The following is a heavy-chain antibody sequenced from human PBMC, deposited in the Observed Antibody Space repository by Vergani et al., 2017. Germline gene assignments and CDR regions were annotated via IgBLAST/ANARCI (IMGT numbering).Heavy chain of an antibody. Sequence: EVQLLQSEGAVVQPGGSLRLSCVASGFTFSSHAMSWVRQGHGQGLEWVSSIKKTGDSTHYADSVKGRFTISRDSSKNTLYLQMNSLSAGDTAVYYCAKANPRNSGYDYLYYYHAMDVWGQGTTVTVSS. D-gene: IGHD5-12*01. CDR3: AKANPRNSGYDYLYYYHAMDV. CDR1: GFTFSSHA. CDR2: IKKTGDST. V-gene: IGHV3-23*01. J-gene: IGHJ6*02.